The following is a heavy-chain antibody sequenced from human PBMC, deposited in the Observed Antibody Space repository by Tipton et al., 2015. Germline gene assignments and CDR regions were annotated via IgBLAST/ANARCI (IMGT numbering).Heavy chain of an antibody. CDR1: GFTFSTYW. Sequence: LRLSCAASGFTFSTYWMDWVRQPPGKGLEWIGYIYNSGSTNYNPSLKSRVTISVDTSKNQLSLKLSSVTAADTAVYYCATGRSIAARPFDYWGQGTLVPVSS. CDR2: IYNSGST. V-gene: IGHV4-4*09. J-gene: IGHJ4*02. CDR3: ATGRSIAARPFDY. D-gene: IGHD6-6*01.